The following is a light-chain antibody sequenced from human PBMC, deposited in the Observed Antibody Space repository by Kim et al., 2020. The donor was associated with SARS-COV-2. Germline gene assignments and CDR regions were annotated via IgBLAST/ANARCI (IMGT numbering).Light chain of an antibody. J-gene: IGLJ1*01. V-gene: IGLV1-44*01. CDR2: SNG. CDR1: TTNTEPIR. Sequence: RKATRSCSGNTTNTEPIRVIWYRQLPGAAPKRLIYSNGQRPSGVPDRFSGSKSGTSASLAISELQSEDETDFYCAAWDDSLSGYVFGAGTKVTVL. CDR3: AAWDDSLSGYV.